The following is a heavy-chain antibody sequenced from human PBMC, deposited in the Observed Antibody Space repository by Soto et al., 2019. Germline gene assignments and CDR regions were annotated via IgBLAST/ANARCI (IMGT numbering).Heavy chain of an antibody. J-gene: IGHJ4*02. Sequence: QVQLVQSGAEVKKPGSSVKVSCKASGGTFSNYAINWVRQAPGQGLEWVGGIIPMFNTANYAQRFQGRVTISADESTSTAYMKVSSLRSEDTAVYYCARDVIHESSGHYFFYWGQGTQITVSS. CDR1: GGTFSNYA. D-gene: IGHD3-22*01. V-gene: IGHV1-69*01. CDR3: ARDVIHESSGHYFFY. CDR2: IIPMFNTA.